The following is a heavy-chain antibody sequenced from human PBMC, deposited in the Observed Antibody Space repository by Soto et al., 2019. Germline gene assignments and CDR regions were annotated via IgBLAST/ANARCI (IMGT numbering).Heavy chain of an antibody. CDR1: GGSISSSSFY. D-gene: IGHD3-16*01. J-gene: IGHJ6*03. CDR3: VSPYNFYFMDA. Sequence: PSETLSLTCTVSGGSISSSSFYWGWVRQPPGKGLEWIGSVSHRGSTYYNPSLTSRVTISVDTSKNHFSLKLNSVTAADTAVYYCVSPYNFYFMDAWGKGTPVTVSS. V-gene: IGHV4-39*02. CDR2: VSHRGST.